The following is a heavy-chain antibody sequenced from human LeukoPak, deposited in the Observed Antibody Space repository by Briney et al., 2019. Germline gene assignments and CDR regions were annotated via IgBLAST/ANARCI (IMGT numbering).Heavy chain of an antibody. CDR1: GGSFSGYY. CDR2: INHSGST. CDR3: ARGRGPPLWFGPKYNWFDP. D-gene: IGHD3-10*01. J-gene: IGHJ5*02. Sequence: SSETLSLTCAVYGGSFSGYYWSWIRQPPGKGLEWIGEINHSGSTNYNPSLKSRVTISVDTSKNQFSLKLSSVTAADTAVCYCARGRGPPLWFGPKYNWFDPWGQGTLVTVSS. V-gene: IGHV4-34*01.